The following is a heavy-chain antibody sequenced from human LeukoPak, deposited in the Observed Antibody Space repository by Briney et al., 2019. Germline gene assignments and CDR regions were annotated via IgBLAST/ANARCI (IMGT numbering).Heavy chain of an antibody. J-gene: IGHJ4*02. CDR1: GFTFSSYW. D-gene: IGHD2-8*02. CDR3: ARGRPRDLLGY. V-gene: IGHV3-74*01. CDR2: INSDGSST. Sequence: PGGSLRLSCAASGFTFSSYWMHWVRQAPGKGLVWVSRINSDGSSTSYADSVKGRFIISRDNAKNTLYLQMNSLRAEDTAVYYCARGRPRDLLGYWGQGTLVTVSS.